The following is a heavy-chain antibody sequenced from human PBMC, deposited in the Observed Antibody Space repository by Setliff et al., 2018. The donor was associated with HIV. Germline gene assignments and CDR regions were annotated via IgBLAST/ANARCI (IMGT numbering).Heavy chain of an antibody. D-gene: IGHD5-18*01. Sequence: PGGSLRLSCAASGFTLSDYWMHWVRQAPGKGLVWVSRVNDDGRSTTYADSVKGRFTISRDNAKNTLYLQMNSLKTEDTAIYYCTTARLQLWSEYFQHWGQGNLVTVSS. CDR3: TTARLQLWSEYFQH. V-gene: IGHV3-74*01. J-gene: IGHJ1*01. CDR2: VNDDGRST. CDR1: GFTLSDYW.